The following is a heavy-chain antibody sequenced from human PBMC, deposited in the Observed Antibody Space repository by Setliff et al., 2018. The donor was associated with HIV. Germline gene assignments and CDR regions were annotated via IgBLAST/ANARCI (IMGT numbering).Heavy chain of an antibody. Sequence: SETLSLTCSVSGDSISSGSYFWGWIRQPPGKGLEWIGNIYYTGFAYYNPSLKSRVTISLDTSKTHFFLNLTSVTDADTAVYFCTREGRGDPAMATTRIDYWGQGKLVTVSS. J-gene: IGHJ4*02. CDR3: TREGRGDPAMATTRIDY. V-gene: IGHV4-39*02. CDR2: IYYTGFA. CDR1: GDSISSGSYF. D-gene: IGHD1-1*01.